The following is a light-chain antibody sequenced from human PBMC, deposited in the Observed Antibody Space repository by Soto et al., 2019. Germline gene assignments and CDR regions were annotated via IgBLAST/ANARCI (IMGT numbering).Light chain of an antibody. V-gene: IGKV1-39*01. CDR2: AAS. Sequence: DIQMTQSPSSVSASVGDRVTITCLASQSISSYLNWYQQKPGKAPKLLIYAASSLQSGVPSRFSGSGSGTDFTLTISSLQPEDFATYYCQQSYSTPRPFGQRTKVDIK. CDR3: QQSYSTPRP. CDR1: QSISSY. J-gene: IGKJ1*01.